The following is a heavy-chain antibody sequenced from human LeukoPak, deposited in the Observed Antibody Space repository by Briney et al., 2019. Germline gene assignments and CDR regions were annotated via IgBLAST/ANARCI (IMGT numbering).Heavy chain of an antibody. Sequence: GGSLTLSCAASGFTFSSYGMHWVRQAPGKGLEWVAFIRYDGSNKYYADSVKGRFTISRDNSKNTLYLQMNSLRAEDTAVYYCAKVRGHWNDGSFRFGRHWFDPWGQGTLVTVSS. CDR2: IRYDGSNK. D-gene: IGHD1-1*01. J-gene: IGHJ5*02. V-gene: IGHV3-30*02. CDR3: AKVRGHWNDGSFRFGRHWFDP. CDR1: GFTFSSYG.